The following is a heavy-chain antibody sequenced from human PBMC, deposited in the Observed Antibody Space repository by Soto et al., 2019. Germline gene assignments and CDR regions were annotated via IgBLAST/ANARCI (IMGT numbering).Heavy chain of an antibody. Sequence: GGSLRLSCAASGFTFSSYWMHWVRQAPGKGLVWVSRINSDGSSTSYADSVKGRFTISRDNAKNTLYLQMNSLRAEDTAVYYCARDQRVWFGELFQVSYYGMDVWGQGTTVTVSS. V-gene: IGHV3-74*01. J-gene: IGHJ6*02. D-gene: IGHD3-10*01. CDR1: GFTFSSYW. CDR2: INSDGSST. CDR3: ARDQRVWFGELFQVSYYGMDV.